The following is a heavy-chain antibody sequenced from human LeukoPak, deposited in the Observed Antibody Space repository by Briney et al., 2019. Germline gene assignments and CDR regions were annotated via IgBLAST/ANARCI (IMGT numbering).Heavy chain of an antibody. D-gene: IGHD4-17*01. Sequence: SQTLSLTCAISGDSVSSNSAAWNWIRQSPSRGLEWLGRTYYRSKWYNDYAVSVKSRITINPDTSKNQFSLQLNSVTPEDTAVYYCARDGGIDYGDYNYWYFDLWGRGTLVTVSS. CDR1: GDSVSSNSAA. J-gene: IGHJ2*01. V-gene: IGHV6-1*01. CDR3: ARDGGIDYGDYNYWYFDL. CDR2: TYYRSKWYN.